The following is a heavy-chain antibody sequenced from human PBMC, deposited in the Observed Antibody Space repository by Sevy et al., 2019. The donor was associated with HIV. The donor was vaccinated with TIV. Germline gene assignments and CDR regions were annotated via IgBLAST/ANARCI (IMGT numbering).Heavy chain of an antibody. V-gene: IGHV3-15*01. Sequence: GESLKISCAASGFTFSSAWMSWVRLAPGKGLEWVGRIKSKTDGGTIDYAAPVKGRFTISREDSKNTLYLQMNSLKTEDTAVYYCITYPGYRGYDEEVINYYYYGMDVWGQGTTVTVSS. CDR1: GFTFSSAW. CDR2: IKSKTDGGTI. J-gene: IGHJ6*02. D-gene: IGHD5-12*01. CDR3: ITYPGYRGYDEEVINYYYYGMDV.